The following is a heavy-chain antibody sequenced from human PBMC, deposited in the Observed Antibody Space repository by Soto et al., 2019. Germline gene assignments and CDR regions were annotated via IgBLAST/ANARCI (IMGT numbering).Heavy chain of an antibody. D-gene: IGHD4-17*01. CDR1: GFSFSTYA. CDR3: AKDPYGDYPDAFDI. V-gene: IGHV3-23*01. Sequence: GGSLRLSCAASGFSFSTYAMSWVRHAPGKGLEWVSAISGSGGSTYYADSVKGRFTISRDNPKNTLYLQMSNLRAEDTALYYCAKDPYGDYPDAFDIWGQGTMVTVSS. CDR2: ISGSGGST. J-gene: IGHJ3*02.